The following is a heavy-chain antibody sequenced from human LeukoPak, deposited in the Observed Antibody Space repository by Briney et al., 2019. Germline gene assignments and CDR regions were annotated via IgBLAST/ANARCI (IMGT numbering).Heavy chain of an antibody. CDR2: IKQDGSET. V-gene: IGHV3-7*03. Sequence: PGGSLRLSCAASGFTFRSYWMTWVRQSPGKGLEWVANIKQDGSETYHVDSVKGRFTISRDNAKDSLYLEMNSLRAEDTAVYYCARGTQSFDYWGQGTLVTVSS. CDR1: GFTFRSYW. J-gene: IGHJ4*02. CDR3: ARGTQSFDY.